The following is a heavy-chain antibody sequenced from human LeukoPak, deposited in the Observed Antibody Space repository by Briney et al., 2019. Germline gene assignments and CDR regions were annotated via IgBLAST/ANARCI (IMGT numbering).Heavy chain of an antibody. Sequence: PGGSLRLSCAASGFTFSDAWVSWVRQAPGKGLEWVGRIKRKSDGETTEYAAPVKGRFTISRDGSKNTLFLEMNSLKTEDPAVYLCSTMRRPEGGGARLYYFDYWGQGTLVTVSS. CDR1: GFTFSDAW. CDR2: IKRKSDGETT. CDR3: STMRRPEGGGARLYYFDY. J-gene: IGHJ4*02. V-gene: IGHV3-15*01. D-gene: IGHD1-14*01.